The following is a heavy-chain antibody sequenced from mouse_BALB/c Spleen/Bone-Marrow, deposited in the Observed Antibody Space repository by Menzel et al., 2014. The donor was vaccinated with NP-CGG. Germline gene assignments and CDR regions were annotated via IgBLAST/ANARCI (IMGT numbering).Heavy chain of an antibody. CDR3: ASSDYGTSQFAY. CDR2: IWAGGNR. D-gene: IGHD1-1*01. J-gene: IGHJ3*01. V-gene: IGHV2-9*02. CDR1: GFSLTSYG. Sequence: QVQLQQSGPGLVAPSQSLSITCTASGFSLTSYGVHWVRQPPGKGLEWLGVIWAGGNRISKSGLMSRLSINKDNPKCHVSLKINSLQTNDTAMYSCASSDYGTSQFAYWGQGTLVTVSA.